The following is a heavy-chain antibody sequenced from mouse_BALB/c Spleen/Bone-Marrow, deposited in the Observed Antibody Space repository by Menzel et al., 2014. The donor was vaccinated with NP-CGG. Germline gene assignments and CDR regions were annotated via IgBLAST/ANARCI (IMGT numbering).Heavy chain of an antibody. D-gene: IGHD1-1*01. CDR1: GFNIKDTY. CDR2: IDPANGNT. Sequence: EVQLQQSGAELVKPGVSVKLSCTASGFNIKDTYMHWVKQRPEQGLERIGRIDPANGNTKYDPKFQGKATITADTSSNTAYLQLSSETYEDTAVYYCARSRDYGSSYFAMDYWGQGTPVTVSS. V-gene: IGHV14-3*02. CDR3: ARSRDYGSSYFAMDY. J-gene: IGHJ4*01.